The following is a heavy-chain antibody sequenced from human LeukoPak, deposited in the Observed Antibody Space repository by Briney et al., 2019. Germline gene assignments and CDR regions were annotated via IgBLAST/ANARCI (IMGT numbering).Heavy chain of an antibody. V-gene: IGHV3-21*01. CDR1: GFTFSSYS. J-gene: IGHJ6*02. CDR3: ARDLVISSSIYYYGMDV. D-gene: IGHD6-13*01. Sequence: GGSLRLSCAASGFTFSSYSMNWVRQAPGKGLEWVSSISSSSSYIYYADSVKGRFTISRDNAKNSLYLQMNSLRAEDTAVYYCARDLVISSSIYYYGMDVWGQGTTVTVSS. CDR2: ISSSSSYI.